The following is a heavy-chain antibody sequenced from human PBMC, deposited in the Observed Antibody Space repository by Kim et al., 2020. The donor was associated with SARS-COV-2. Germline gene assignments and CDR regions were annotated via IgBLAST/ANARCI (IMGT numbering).Heavy chain of an antibody. CDR2: IYWDDDK. CDR1: GFSLSTNGVG. V-gene: IGHV2-5*02. D-gene: IGHD4-17*01. Sequence: SGPTLVNPPQTLTLTCTFSGFSLSTNGVGVGWIRQPPGKAMEWLALIYWDDDKRYSPSLKTRLTITKDTSKNQVVLTMTNVDPMDTATYFCAHRVGPRQTHWDYGWFDPWGQGTLVTVSS. CDR3: AHRVGPRQTHWDYGWFDP. J-gene: IGHJ5*02.